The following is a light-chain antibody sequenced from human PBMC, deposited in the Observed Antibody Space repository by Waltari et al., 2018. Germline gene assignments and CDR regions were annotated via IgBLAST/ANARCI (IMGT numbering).Light chain of an antibody. J-gene: IGKJ4*01. CDR1: QGLDTW. V-gene: IGKV1D-16*01. CDR3: QQYHSYPLT. Sequence: DIQMTQYPSSVSASVGDRITITCRASQGLDTWLAWYQQKPGKAPKLLIYATSNLQSGVPSRFSGSGSGTDFTLTIGNLQPEDFATYYCQQYHSYPLTFGGGTKVEVK. CDR2: ATS.